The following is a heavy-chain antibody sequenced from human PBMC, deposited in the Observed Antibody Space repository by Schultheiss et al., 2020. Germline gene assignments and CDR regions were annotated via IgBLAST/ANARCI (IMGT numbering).Heavy chain of an antibody. CDR2: ISGSGGST. Sequence: GESLKISCAASGFTFSSYAMSWVRQAPGKGLEWVSAISGSGGSTYYADPVKGRFTISRDNSKNTLYLQMNSLRAEDTAVYYCAKDLGIASDGMDVWGQGTTVTVSS. V-gene: IGHV3-23*01. J-gene: IGHJ6*02. CDR1: GFTFSSYA. CDR3: AKDLGIASDGMDV. D-gene: IGHD6-25*01.